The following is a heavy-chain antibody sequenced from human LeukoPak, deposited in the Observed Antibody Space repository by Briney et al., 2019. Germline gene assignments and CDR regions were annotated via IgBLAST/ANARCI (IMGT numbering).Heavy chain of an antibody. CDR2: IYYSGST. D-gene: IGHD3-22*01. CDR3: ARAAYYYDSSGGGYYFDY. V-gene: IGHV4-39*07. J-gene: IGHJ4*02. Sequence: SETLSLTCTVSGGSISSSSYYWGWIRQPPGKGLEWIGSIYYSGSTYYNPSLKSRVTISVDTSKNQFSLKLSSVTAADTAVYYCARAAYYYDSSGGGYYFDYWGQGTLVTVSS. CDR1: GGSISSSSYY.